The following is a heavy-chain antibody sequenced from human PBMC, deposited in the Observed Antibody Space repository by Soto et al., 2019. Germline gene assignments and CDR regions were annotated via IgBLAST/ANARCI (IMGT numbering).Heavy chain of an antibody. J-gene: IGHJ4*02. D-gene: IGHD2-8*02. CDR2: IYDSGIT. V-gene: IGHV4-31*02. CDR1: GCSITSTNHY. CDR3: AREVSGTGAFDY. Sequence: QVQLEQSGPGLVKPSQTLTLTCNISGCSITSTNHYWSWIRQSPREGLEWIGYIYDSGITHYNPSFKGRVNILRDTSQNQFSLIMPAVTVADSAVYYCAREVSGTGAFDYCGRGTLVAVSS.